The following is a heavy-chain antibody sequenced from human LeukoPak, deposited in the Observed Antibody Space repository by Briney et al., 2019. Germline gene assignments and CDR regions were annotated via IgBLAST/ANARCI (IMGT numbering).Heavy chain of an antibody. CDR3: AKGNGYYYYYMDV. CDR2: ISGSDGST. CDR1: GFTFSSYA. V-gene: IGHV3-23*01. J-gene: IGHJ6*03. Sequence: GGSLRLSCAASGFTFSSYAMNWVRQAPGKGLEWVSAISGSDGSTYYADSVKGRFTISRDNSKNTLYLQLNSLRAEDTAVYYCAKGNGYYYYYMDVWGKGTTVTVSS.